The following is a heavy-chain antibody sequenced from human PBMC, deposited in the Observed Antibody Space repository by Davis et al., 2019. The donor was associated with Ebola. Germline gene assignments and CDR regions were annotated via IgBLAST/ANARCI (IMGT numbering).Heavy chain of an antibody. CDR3: AKDRHPLANNKIYYFDY. CDR2: INPDGST. Sequence: GGSLRLSCAVSGLIVSSKYFSWVRQAPGKGLEWVSIINPDGSTSYAGSVKGRFTVSRDSSEDALYLQMDSLRAEDTAVYYCAKDRHPLANNKIYYFDYWGPGTLVTVSS. J-gene: IGHJ4*01. D-gene: IGHD2-15*01. V-gene: IGHV3-53*01. CDR1: GLIVSSKY.